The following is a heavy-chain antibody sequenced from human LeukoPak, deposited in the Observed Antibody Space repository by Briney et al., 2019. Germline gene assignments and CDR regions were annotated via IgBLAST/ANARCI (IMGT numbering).Heavy chain of an antibody. CDR2: IRSKAYGATT. J-gene: IGHJ6*02. D-gene: IGHD2/OR15-2a*01. V-gene: IGHV3-49*04. CDR3: TRGPILLWIHNGMDV. CDR1: GFIFGDHA. Sequence: GGSLRLSCSASGFIFGDHAMSWVRQAPGKGLEWVCFIRSKAYGATTEYAASVEGRFTISRDDSRGIAYLQMSSLRTEDTAFYYCTRGPILLWIHNGMDVWGQGTTVTVSS.